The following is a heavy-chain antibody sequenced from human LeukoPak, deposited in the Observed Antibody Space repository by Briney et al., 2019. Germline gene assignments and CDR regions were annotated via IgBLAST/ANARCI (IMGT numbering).Heavy chain of an antibody. J-gene: IGHJ4*02. Sequence: GESLKISCKGSGYTFTSYWIAWVRQMPGKGLEWMGIIYPGDSDTRYSPSFQGQVTISVDKSISTAYLQWSSLKASDTAMYYCARPTDKYAFGYWGQGTLVTVSS. CDR3: ARPTDKYAFGY. V-gene: IGHV5-51*01. D-gene: IGHD2-8*01. CDR2: IYPGDSDT. CDR1: GYTFTSYW.